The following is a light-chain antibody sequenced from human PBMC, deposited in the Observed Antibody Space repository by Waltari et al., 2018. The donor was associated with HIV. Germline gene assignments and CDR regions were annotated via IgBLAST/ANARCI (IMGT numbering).Light chain of an antibody. V-gene: IGLV2-14*01. J-gene: IGLJ1*01. CDR3: SSFTGSNTYV. Sequence: QSALTQPASVSGSLGQSITISCTGTSSDVGAYNSVSWYQQRPGKVPKLLIYEVNSRPSGIDNRFSGSKSGSTASLTIAGLQVEDEADDYCSSFTGSNTYVFGSGTKVTVL. CDR2: EVN. CDR1: SSDVGAYNS.